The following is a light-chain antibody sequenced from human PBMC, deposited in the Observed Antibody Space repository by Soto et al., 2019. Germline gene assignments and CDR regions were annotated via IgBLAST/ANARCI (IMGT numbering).Light chain of an antibody. V-gene: IGKV3-11*01. Sequence: DIVLTQSPATLSLSPGQRATLSCRASQSLESSLVWYQQKPGQAPRLLIYDASNRVTGIPARFSGSGSGTDFTLTISSLQPADFAIYYCQQRNIWPPVTFGQGTRLEIK. CDR3: QQRNIWPPVT. CDR2: DAS. CDR1: QSLESS. J-gene: IGKJ5*01.